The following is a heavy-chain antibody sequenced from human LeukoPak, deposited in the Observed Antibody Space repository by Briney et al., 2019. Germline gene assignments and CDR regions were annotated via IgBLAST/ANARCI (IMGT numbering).Heavy chain of an antibody. CDR2: ISSSSSYI. CDR1: GFTFSSYA. D-gene: IGHD3-22*01. J-gene: IGHJ4*02. CDR3: ANTYYYDGTEDY. V-gene: IGHV3-21*01. Sequence: GGSLRLSCAASGFTFSSYAMHWVRQAPGKGLEWVSSISSSSSYIYYADSVKGRFTISRDSAKNSLYLQMNSLRAEDTAVYYCANTYYYDGTEDYWGQGTLVTVSS.